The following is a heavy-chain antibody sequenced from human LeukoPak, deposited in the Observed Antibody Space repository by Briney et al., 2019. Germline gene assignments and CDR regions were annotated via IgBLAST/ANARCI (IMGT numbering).Heavy chain of an antibody. V-gene: IGHV1-18*01. Sequence: ASVKVSCKASGYTFTSYGISWVRQAPGQGLEWMGWISAYNGNTNYAQKLQGRVTMTTDTSTSTAYMELRSLRSEDTAVYYCATRSITQNNWFDPWGQGTLVTVSS. CDR3: ATRSITQNNWFDP. D-gene: IGHD5-24*01. CDR2: ISAYNGNT. CDR1: GYTFTSYG. J-gene: IGHJ5*02.